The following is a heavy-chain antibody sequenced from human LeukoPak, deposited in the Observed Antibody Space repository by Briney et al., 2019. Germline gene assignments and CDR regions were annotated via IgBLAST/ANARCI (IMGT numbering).Heavy chain of an antibody. V-gene: IGHV4-34*01. CDR2: INHSGST. CDR3: ARSPIRGVATMTFDY. J-gene: IGHJ4*02. CDR1: GGSFSGYY. D-gene: IGHD5-12*01. Sequence: SETLSLTCAVYGGSFSGYYWSWIRQPPGKGLEWIGEINHSGSTNYNPSLKSRVTISVDTSKNQFSLKLSSVTAADTAVYYCARSPIRGVATMTFDYWGQGTLVTVSS.